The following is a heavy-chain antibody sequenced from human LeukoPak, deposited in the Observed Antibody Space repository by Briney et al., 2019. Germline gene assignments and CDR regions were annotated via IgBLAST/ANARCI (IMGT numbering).Heavy chain of an antibody. CDR2: INPSGGST. V-gene: IGHV1-46*01. CDR1: GYTFTSYY. CDR3: ARRSYLGYFDY. Sequence: ASVKVSCKASGYTFTSYYMHWVRQAPGQGLEWMGIINPSGGSTSYAQKFQGRVTMTRDMSTSTVYVELSSLRSEDTAVYYCARRSYLGYFDYWGQGTLVTVSS. D-gene: IGHD1-26*01. J-gene: IGHJ4*02.